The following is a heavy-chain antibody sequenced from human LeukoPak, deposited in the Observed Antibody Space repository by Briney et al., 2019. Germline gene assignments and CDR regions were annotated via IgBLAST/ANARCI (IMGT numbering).Heavy chain of an antibody. CDR2: IYYSGST. J-gene: IGHJ6*02. CDR1: GGSISSYY. V-gene: IGHV4-59*08. CDR3: ARLHYYYGMDV. Sequence: SETLSLTCTVSGGSISSYYWSWIRQPPGKGLEWIGYIYYSGSTNYNPSLKSRVTISVDTSKNQFSLKLSSVTAADTAVYYCARLHYYYGMDVWGQGTTVTVSS.